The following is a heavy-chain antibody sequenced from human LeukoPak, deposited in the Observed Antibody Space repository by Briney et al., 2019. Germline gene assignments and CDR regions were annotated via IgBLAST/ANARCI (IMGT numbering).Heavy chain of an antibody. V-gene: IGHV3-21*01. J-gene: IGHJ4*02. CDR3: ARLRRNSDTSGYYYYYDY. CDR2: VNTVSSYI. Sequence: GSLRLSCAASGFTFSSYSFNWVRQAPGKGLEWVSSVNTVSSYIYYADSVRGRFTISRDNADNSLYLQMNGLRAEDTGVYYCARLRRNSDTSGYYYYYDYWGQGTLVTVSS. D-gene: IGHD3-22*01. CDR1: GFTFSSYS.